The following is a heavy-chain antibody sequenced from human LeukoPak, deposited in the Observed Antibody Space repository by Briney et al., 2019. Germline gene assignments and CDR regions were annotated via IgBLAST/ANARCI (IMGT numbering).Heavy chain of an antibody. J-gene: IGHJ6*02. D-gene: IGHD4-23*01. CDR2: IIPIFGTA. V-gene: IGHV1-69*13. Sequence: SVKVSYKASGGTFSSYAISWVRQAPGQGLEWMGGIIPIFGTANYAQKFQGRVTITADESTSTAYMELGSLRSEDTAVYYCARAQVTHNPVHWVHGMDVWGQGTTVTVSS. CDR1: GGTFSSYA. CDR3: ARAQVTHNPVHWVHGMDV.